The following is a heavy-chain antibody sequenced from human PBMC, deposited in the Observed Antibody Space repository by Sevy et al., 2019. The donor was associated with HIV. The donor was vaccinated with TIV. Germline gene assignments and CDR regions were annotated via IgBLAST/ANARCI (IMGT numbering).Heavy chain of an antibody. CDR3: ARGITSMFGGGYYFDY. J-gene: IGHJ4*02. CDR1: GGTFSSYA. CDR2: IIPIFGTA. Sequence: ASVKVSCKASGGTFSSYAISWVRQAPGQGLEGMGGIIPIFGTANYAQKFQGRVTITADESTSTTYMELSSLRSEDTAVYFCARGITSMFGGGYYFDYWGQGTLVTVSS. V-gene: IGHV1-69*13. D-gene: IGHD5-18*01.